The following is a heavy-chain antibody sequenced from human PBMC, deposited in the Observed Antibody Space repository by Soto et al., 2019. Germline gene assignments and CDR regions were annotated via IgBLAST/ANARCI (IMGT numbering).Heavy chain of an antibody. CDR3: ARFRRGPAALFDKD. CDR1: GGPFSGFY. Sequence: SETLSLTCAVYGGPFSGFYLSWIRQPPGKGLEWIGEINDSGSTTYNPSLKSRVTMSVDTSKDQFSLKLSSMTAADTAVYYCARFRRGPAALFDKDWGQGILVTVYS. V-gene: IGHV4-34*10. CDR2: INDSGST. D-gene: IGHD2-2*01. J-gene: IGHJ4*02.